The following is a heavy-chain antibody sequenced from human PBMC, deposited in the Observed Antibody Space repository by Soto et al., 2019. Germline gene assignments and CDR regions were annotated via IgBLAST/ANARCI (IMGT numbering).Heavy chain of an antibody. V-gene: IGHV4-4*02. J-gene: IGHJ4*02. CDR3: ARHVGHHFDS. Sequence: QVQLQESGPGLVKPSGTLSLTCAVSGASIDSTWWSWVRQPPGKGLEWIGEIFHNGHTSYNPSLKRRVSMSLDKSNNQFSLNLNAVTAADTAVYYCARHVGHHFDSWGQGTLLTVSS. CDR2: IFHNGHT. CDR1: GASIDSTW. D-gene: IGHD3-16*01.